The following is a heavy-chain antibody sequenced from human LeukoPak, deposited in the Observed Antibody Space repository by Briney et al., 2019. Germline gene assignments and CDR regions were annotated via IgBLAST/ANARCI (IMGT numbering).Heavy chain of an antibody. D-gene: IGHD4-17*01. Sequence: SETLSLTCTVSGGSISTSGYYWGWIRQPPGKGREWIGSIFYSGSTFYNPSLKSRVTISVDTSKNQFSLKLSSVTAADTAVYYCAGRRYGNQFDPWGQGTLVTVSS. CDR1: GGSISTSGYY. CDR2: IFYSGST. V-gene: IGHV4-39*01. J-gene: IGHJ5*02. CDR3: AGRRYGNQFDP.